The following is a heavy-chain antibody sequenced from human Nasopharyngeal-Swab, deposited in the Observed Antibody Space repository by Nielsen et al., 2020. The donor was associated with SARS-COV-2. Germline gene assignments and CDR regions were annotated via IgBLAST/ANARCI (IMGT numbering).Heavy chain of an antibody. CDR2: ISYDGSNK. J-gene: IGHJ6*03. V-gene: IGHV3-30*18. Sequence: WIRQPPGPGPEWVAVISYDGSNKYYADSVKGRFTISRDNSKNTLYLQMNSLRAEDTAVYYCAKDAAMVRATYYYYMDVWGKGTTVTVSS. D-gene: IGHD3-10*01. CDR3: AKDAAMVRATYYYYMDV.